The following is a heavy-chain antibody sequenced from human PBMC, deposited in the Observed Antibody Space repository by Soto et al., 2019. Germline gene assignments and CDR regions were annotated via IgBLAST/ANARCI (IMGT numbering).Heavy chain of an antibody. Sequence: QVQLQESGPGLVKPSQTLSLTCTVSGGSISSGGYYWSWIRQHPGKGLEWIGYIYYSGSTYYNPSLKSRVTISVDTSKNQLSLKLSSVTAADTAVYYCARDLRFGELSGYYGMDVGGQGTTVTVSS. CDR3: ARDLRFGELSGYYGMDV. CDR2: IYYSGST. J-gene: IGHJ6*02. CDR1: GGSISSGGYY. D-gene: IGHD3-10*01. V-gene: IGHV4-31*03.